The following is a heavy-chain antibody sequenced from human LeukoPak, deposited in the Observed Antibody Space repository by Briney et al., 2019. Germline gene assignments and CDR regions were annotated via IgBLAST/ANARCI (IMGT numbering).Heavy chain of an antibody. CDR3: VSTDEY. CDR1: GFTFSSYW. J-gene: IGHJ4*02. V-gene: IGHV3-7*05. CDR2: IKEDGSEK. Sequence: AESLRLSCAASGFTFSSYWMSWVRQAPGKGLEWVANIKEDGSEKYYVDSVKGRFTISRDNAKNSLYLQMNSLRDEDTAVYYCVSTDEYWGQGTLVTVSS.